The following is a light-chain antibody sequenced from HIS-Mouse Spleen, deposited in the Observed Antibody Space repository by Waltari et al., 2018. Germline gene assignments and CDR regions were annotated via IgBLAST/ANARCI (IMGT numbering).Light chain of an antibody. V-gene: IGKV1-9*01. Sequence: DIQLTQSRSFLSASVGDRVTNTCRASKGISSYLAWYQQKPGKAPKLLIYAASTLQSGVPSRFSGSGSGTEFTLTISSLQHEDFATYYCQQLNSYPPTFGQGTKVEIK. CDR1: KGISSY. CDR3: QQLNSYPPT. CDR2: AAS. J-gene: IGKJ1*01.